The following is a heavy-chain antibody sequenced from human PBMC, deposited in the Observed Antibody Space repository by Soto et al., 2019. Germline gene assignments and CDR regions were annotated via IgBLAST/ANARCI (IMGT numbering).Heavy chain of an antibody. Sequence: QVQLVESGGGVVQPGRSLRLSCAASGFTFSSYAMHWVRQAPGKRLEWVAVISYDGSNKYYADSVKGRFTISRDNSKNTLYLQMNSLRAEDTAVYYCARDPGYPTYWYFDLWGRGTLVTVSS. CDR3: ARDPGYPTYWYFDL. D-gene: IGHD1-1*01. CDR2: ISYDGSNK. V-gene: IGHV3-30-3*01. J-gene: IGHJ2*01. CDR1: GFTFSSYA.